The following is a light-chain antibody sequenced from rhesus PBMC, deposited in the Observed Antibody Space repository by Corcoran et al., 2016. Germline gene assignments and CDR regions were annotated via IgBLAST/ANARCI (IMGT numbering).Light chain of an antibody. CDR1: QGISIW. CDR3: RPHYSAPRT. CDR2: KAS. Sequence: DIKMTQSPSSLSALVGDRVTITCRASQGISIWLAWYQQKQGKAPKLLIYKASVLQSGGPSRVRGRGSVTEFTLTIISLQPEYFTTYYSRPHYSAPRTFGQGTKVEIK. J-gene: IGKJ1*01. V-gene: IGKV1-21*01.